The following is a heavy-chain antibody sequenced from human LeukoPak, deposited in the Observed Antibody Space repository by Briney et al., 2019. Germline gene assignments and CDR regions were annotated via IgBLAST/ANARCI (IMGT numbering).Heavy chain of an antibody. J-gene: IGHJ4*02. V-gene: IGHV3-30-3*01. CDR2: ISYDGSNK. D-gene: IGHD6-19*01. CDR1: GFTFSSYA. Sequence: PGGSLRLSCAASGFTFSSYAMHWVRQAPGKGLEWGAVISYDGSNKYYADSVKGRFTISRDNSKNTLYLQMNSLRAEDTAVYYCARDWNVEQWLGYFDYWGQGTLVTVSS. CDR3: ARDWNVEQWLGYFDY.